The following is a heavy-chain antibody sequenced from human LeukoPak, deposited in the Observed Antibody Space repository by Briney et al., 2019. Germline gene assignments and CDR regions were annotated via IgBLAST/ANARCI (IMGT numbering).Heavy chain of an antibody. J-gene: IGHJ6*03. CDR3: ARVRVVPATIRTEDYYYYIDV. CDR1: GFTFSTYT. D-gene: IGHD2-2*01. CDR2: ISSGSRTM. Sequence: PGGSLRLSCAASGFTFSTYTMNWVRQAPGKGLEWVSHISSGSRTMYYADSVKGRFTVSRDNAKNSLYLQMNSLRAEDTAVYYCARVRVVPATIRTEDYYYYIDVWGKGTTVTVSS. V-gene: IGHV3-48*04.